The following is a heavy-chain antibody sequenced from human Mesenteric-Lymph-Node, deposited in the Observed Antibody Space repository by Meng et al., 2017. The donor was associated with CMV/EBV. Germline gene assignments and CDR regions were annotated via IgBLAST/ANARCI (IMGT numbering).Heavy chain of an antibody. J-gene: IGHJ6*02. Sequence: QTPSLTRALSGDSVSSNSAAWNWIRQPPSRGLEWLGRTYYRSKWYNDYAVSVKSRITINPDTPKNQFTLQLNSVTPEDTAVYYCARGNWGPYYYGMDVWGQGTTVTVSS. CDR2: TYYRSKWYN. V-gene: IGHV6-1*01. CDR1: GDSVSSNSAA. CDR3: ARGNWGPYYYGMDV. D-gene: IGHD7-27*01.